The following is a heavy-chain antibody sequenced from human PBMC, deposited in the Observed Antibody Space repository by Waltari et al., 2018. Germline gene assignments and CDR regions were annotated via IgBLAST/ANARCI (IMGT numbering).Heavy chain of an antibody. V-gene: IGHV4-59*11. CDR3: ARDLGGFNHFDWFLSI. D-gene: IGHD3-9*01. CDR2: AYYTGRT. J-gene: IGHJ3*02. CDR1: GDSINNHH. Sequence: QVQLQESGPGLVKPSETLSLTCTVSGDSINNHHWAWIRQPPGKGLEWIGYAYYTGRTNYNPSLRSRLTISVDTSKNQFSLNLNSVTAADTAVHYCARDLGGFNHFDWFLSIWGPGTMVTVSS.